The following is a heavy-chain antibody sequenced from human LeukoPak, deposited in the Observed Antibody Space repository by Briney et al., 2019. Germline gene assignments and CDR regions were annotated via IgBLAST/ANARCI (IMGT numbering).Heavy chain of an antibody. V-gene: IGHV1-2*02. CDR1: GYSFTAYY. J-gene: IGHJ6*02. Sequence: ASVKVSCKASGYSFTAYYMHWVRQAPGQGLEWMGWINPNSGGTKYAQKFQGRVIVTSDTSISTAYMELSRLRYDDTAVYFCARDASYGLYGMDVWGQGTTVTVSS. CDR3: ARDASYGLYGMDV. CDR2: INPNSGGT. D-gene: IGHD5-18*01.